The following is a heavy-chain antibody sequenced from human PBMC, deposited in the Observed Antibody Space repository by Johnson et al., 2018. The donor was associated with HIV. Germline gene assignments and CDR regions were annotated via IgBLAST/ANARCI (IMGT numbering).Heavy chain of an antibody. Sequence: QVQLVESGGGVVQPGGSLRLSCSASGFTFSIYDIHWVRQAPGKGLEWVAFIRSDGSNKYYADSVKGRFTISRDNSKNTLYLKMNSLRAEDTAVYYCAKDGYSSSWYPYAFDIWGQGTMVTVSS. CDR2: IRSDGSNK. V-gene: IGHV3-30*02. CDR3: AKDGYSSSWYPYAFDI. J-gene: IGHJ3*02. D-gene: IGHD6-13*01. CDR1: GFTFSIYD.